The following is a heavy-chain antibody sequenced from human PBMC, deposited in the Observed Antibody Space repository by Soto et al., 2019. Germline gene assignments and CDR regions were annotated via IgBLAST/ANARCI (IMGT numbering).Heavy chain of an antibody. CDR1: GGSFSGYY. V-gene: IGHV4-34*01. Sequence: SETLSLTCAVYGGSFSGYYWSWIRQPPGKGLEWIGEINHSGSTNYNPSLKSRVTISVDTSKNQFSLKLSSVTAADTAVYYCARGYSGSYPYYYYGMDVWGQGTTVTVSS. CDR3: ARGYSGSYPYYYYGMDV. J-gene: IGHJ6*02. D-gene: IGHD1-26*01. CDR2: INHSGST.